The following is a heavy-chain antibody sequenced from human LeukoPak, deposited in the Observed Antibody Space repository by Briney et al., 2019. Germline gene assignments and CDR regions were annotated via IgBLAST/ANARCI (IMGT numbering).Heavy chain of an antibody. V-gene: IGHV3-23*01. CDR1: GSTFSTYA. CDR3: AKYCGYSSSWYKLGFDY. J-gene: IGHJ4*02. D-gene: IGHD6-13*01. Sequence: QPGGSLRLSCAASGSTFSTYAMSWVRQAPGKGLEWVSAISSSGGSTYYADSVKGRFTISRDNSKNTLYLQMNSLRAEDTAVYYCAKYCGYSSSWYKLGFDYWGQGTLVTVSS. CDR2: ISSSGGST.